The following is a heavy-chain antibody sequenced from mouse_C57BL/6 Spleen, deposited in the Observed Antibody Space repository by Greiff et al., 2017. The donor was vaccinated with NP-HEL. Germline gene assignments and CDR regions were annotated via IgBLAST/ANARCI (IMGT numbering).Heavy chain of an antibody. CDR1: GFTFSSYA. V-gene: IGHV5-4*01. CDR2: ISDGGSYT. J-gene: IGHJ4*01. D-gene: IGHD2-5*01. CDR3: ARDGDSNYED. Sequence: DVMLVESGGGLVKPGGSLKLSCAASGFTFSSYAMSWVRQTPEKRLEWVATISDGGSYTYYPDNVKGRFTISRDNAKNNRYLQMSHLKSEDTAMYYCARDGDSNYEDWGQGTSVTVSS.